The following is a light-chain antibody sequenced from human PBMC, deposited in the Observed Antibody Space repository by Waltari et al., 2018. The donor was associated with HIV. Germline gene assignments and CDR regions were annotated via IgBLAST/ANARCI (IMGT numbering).Light chain of an antibody. CDR1: NGDISDYNY. CDR3: SSFAATHKL. V-gene: IGLV2-8*01. J-gene: IGLJ2*01. Sequence: QSALTQSPSASGSPGHSVNISCTGANGDISDYNYVSWYPQHSARPPKLIIFEVSQSPSGVPDRFSGSKSGNTASLFVSGLQPEDEATYFCSSFAATHKLFGGGTKLTVL. CDR2: EVS.